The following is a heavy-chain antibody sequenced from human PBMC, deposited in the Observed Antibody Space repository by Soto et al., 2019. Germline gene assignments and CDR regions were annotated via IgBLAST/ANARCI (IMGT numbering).Heavy chain of an antibody. V-gene: IGHV1-69*01. CDR2: IIPNSGTA. CDR3: ARSQGSSTSLEIYYYYYYGMDV. J-gene: IGHJ6*02. Sequence: QVQLVQSGAEVKKPGSSVKVSCKASGGTFSSYAISWVRQAPEQGLEWMGGIIPNSGTANYAQKFQGRVTITADESTSTAYMELSSLRSEDTAVYYCARSQGSSTSLEIYYYYYYGMDVWGQGTTVTVSS. CDR1: GGTFSSYA. D-gene: IGHD2-2*01.